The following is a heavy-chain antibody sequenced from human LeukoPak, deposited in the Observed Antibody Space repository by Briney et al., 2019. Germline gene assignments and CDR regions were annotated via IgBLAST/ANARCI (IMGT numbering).Heavy chain of an antibody. Sequence: ASVKVSCKASGYTFTSYGISWVRQAPGQGLEWMGWVSAYNGNTNYAQKLQGRVTMTTDTSTSTAYMELRGLRSDDTAVYYCAILNSSGYYYSYYYFDYWGQGTLVTVSS. J-gene: IGHJ4*02. CDR3: AILNSSGYYYSYYYFDY. V-gene: IGHV1-18*01. CDR2: VSAYNGNT. CDR1: GYTFTSYG. D-gene: IGHD3-22*01.